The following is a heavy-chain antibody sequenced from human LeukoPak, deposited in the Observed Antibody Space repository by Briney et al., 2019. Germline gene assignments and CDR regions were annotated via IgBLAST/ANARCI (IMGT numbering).Heavy chain of an antibody. CDR1: GFTFDDYA. V-gene: IGHV3-9*01. CDR2: ISWNSGSI. D-gene: IGHD3-22*01. Sequence: GRSLRLSCAASGFTFDDYAMHWVGQAPGKGLEWVSGISWNSGSIGYADSVKGRFTISRDNAKNSLYLQMNSLRAEDTALYYCAKDLVYDSSGSTDYWGQGTLVTVSS. J-gene: IGHJ4*02. CDR3: AKDLVYDSSGSTDY.